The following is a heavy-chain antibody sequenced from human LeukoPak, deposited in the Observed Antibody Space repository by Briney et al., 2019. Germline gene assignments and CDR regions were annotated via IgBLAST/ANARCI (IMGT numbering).Heavy chain of an antibody. CDR1: GFTFSTYN. D-gene: IGHD1-26*01. Sequence: GGSLRLSCAASGFTFSTYNMNWVRQAPGKGLEWVSSISGSGSYIYYADSVKGRFSISRDNAKNSLYLQMNSLRAEDTAVYYCARDLLGWELHYFDYWGQGTLVTVSS. J-gene: IGHJ4*02. V-gene: IGHV3-21*01. CDR2: ISGSGSYI. CDR3: ARDLLGWELHYFDY.